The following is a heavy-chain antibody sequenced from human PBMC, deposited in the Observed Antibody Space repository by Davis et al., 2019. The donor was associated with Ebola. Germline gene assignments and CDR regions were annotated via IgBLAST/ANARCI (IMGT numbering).Heavy chain of an antibody. CDR3: ARSPLYYYDSSGYLAY. V-gene: IGHV3-30-3*01. CDR1: GFTFSSYA. CDR2: ISYDGSNK. Sequence: GESLKISCAASGFTFSSYAMHWVRQAPGKGLEWVAVISYDGSNKYYADSVKGRFSISRDNSKLYLQMNRLRPEDTAVYYCARSPLYYYDSSGYLAYWGQGTLVTVSS. D-gene: IGHD3-22*01. J-gene: IGHJ4*02.